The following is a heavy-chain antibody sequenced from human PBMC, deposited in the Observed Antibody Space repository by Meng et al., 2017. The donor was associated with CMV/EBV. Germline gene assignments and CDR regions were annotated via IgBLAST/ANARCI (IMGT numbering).Heavy chain of an antibody. Sequence: QVQLVQSGAEVKKPXXSVKVXCKASGYTFTGYYMHWVRQAPGQGLEWMGWINPNSGGTNYAQKFQGRVTMTRDTSISTAYMELSRLRSDDTAVYYCASSRSGYYSNFDDWGQGTLVTVSS. J-gene: IGHJ4*02. D-gene: IGHD3-22*01. V-gene: IGHV1-2*02. CDR1: GYTFTGYY. CDR2: INPNSGGT. CDR3: ASSRSGYYSNFDD.